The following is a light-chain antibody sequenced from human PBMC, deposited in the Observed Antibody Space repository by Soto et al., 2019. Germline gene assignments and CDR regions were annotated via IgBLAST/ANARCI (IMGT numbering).Light chain of an antibody. J-gene: IGKJ1*01. V-gene: IGKV1-39*01. CDR2: AAS. CDR3: QQSFTTPYVA. CDR1: QSISTY. Sequence: DIQMTQSPSSLSASVGDRVTITCRASQSISTYLNWYQQKPGKAPRLLISAASRLQSGVPSRFSGGGSGTDFTLTISSLQPEDFATYYCQQSFTTPYVAFGQGTKVEIK.